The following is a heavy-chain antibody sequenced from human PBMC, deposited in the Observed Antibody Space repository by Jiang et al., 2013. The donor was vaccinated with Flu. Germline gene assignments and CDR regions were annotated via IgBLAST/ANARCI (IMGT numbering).Heavy chain of an antibody. CDR2: ISWNSGMI. Sequence: QLVSQGRLGTAWRSLRLSCATSGFTFDDYAMHWVRQVPGKGLEWVSGISWNSGMIDYADSVRGRFTISRDNARKSLHLQMNSLRAEDTALYYCAKDTNIVVGPPDQRIDYCYMDVWGKGTTVTVSS. J-gene: IGHJ6*03. CDR1: GFTFDDYA. V-gene: IGHV3-9*01. CDR3: AKDTNIVVGPPDQRIDYCYMDV. D-gene: IGHD2-2*01.